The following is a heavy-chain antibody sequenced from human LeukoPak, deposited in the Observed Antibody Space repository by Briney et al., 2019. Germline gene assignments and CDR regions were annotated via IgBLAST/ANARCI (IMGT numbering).Heavy chain of an antibody. J-gene: IGHJ4*02. CDR1: GYTFTGYY. V-gene: IGHV1-2*02. Sequence: ASVKVSCKASGYTFTGYYMHWVRQPPGQGLEWMGWINPNSGGTNYAQKFQGRVTMTRDTSISTAYMELSRLRSDDTAVYYCAREKPSITMVRGDIFDYWGQGTLVTVSS. CDR3: AREKPSITMVRGDIFDY. D-gene: IGHD3-10*01. CDR2: INPNSGGT.